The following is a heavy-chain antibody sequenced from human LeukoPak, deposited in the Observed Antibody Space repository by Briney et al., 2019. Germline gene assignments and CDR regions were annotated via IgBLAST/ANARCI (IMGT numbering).Heavy chain of an antibody. V-gene: IGHV1-69*05. CDR3: ARDNYAGANWFDP. CDR2: IIPIFGTA. D-gene: IGHD1-7*01. CDR1: GGTFSSYA. Sequence: ASVKVSCKASGGTFSSYAISWVRQAPGQGLEWMGGIIPIFGTANYAQKFQGRVTITTDESTSTAYMELSSLRSEDTAVYYCARDNYAGANWFDPWGQGALVTVSS. J-gene: IGHJ5*02.